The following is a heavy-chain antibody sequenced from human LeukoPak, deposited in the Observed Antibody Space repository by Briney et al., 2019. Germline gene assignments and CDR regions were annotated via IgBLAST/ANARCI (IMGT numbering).Heavy chain of an antibody. J-gene: IGHJ3*02. CDR1: GGSISSSSYY. CDR2: IYYSGST. Sequence: PSETLSLTCTVSGGSISSSSYYWGWIRQPPGKGLEWIGSIYYSGSTYYNPSLKSRVTISVDTSKNQFSLKLSSVTAADTAVYYCASPTESEGAFDIWGQGTMVTVSS. CDR3: ASPTESEGAFDI. D-gene: IGHD3-10*01. V-gene: IGHV4-39*01.